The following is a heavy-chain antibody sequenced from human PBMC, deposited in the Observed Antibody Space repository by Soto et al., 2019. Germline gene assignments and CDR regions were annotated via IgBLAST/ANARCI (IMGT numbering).Heavy chain of an antibody. CDR3: ASCNPDPHVGMATISSSRRAKYFYCYFGRDV. CDR1: GYTYTRYG. Sequence: ASAKVACKASGYTYTRYGVSWVRSAHGHGLEWMGWISVYNRNPNYAQKLQCRVPMTPDTSTRTAHMELSSLRSEDTAVYYCASCNPDPHVGMATISSSRRAKYFYCYFGRDVCGQGTTVTVSS. J-gene: IGHJ6*02. CDR2: ISVYNRNP. V-gene: IGHV1-18*01. D-gene: IGHD5-12*01.